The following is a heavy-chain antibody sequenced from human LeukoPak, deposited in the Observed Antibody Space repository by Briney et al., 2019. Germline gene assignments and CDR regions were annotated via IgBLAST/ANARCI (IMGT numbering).Heavy chain of an antibody. D-gene: IGHD6-13*01. CDR1: GFTFSNSW. J-gene: IGHJ4*02. V-gene: IGHV3-9*01. CDR2: ISWNSGSI. Sequence: QSGGSLRLSCAASGFTFSNSWMHWVRHAPGKGLEWVSGISWNSGSIGYADSVKGRFTISRDNAKNSLYLQMSSLRAEDTASYYCAKDMWQLVYITLDYWGQGTLVTVSS. CDR3: AKDMWQLVYITLDY.